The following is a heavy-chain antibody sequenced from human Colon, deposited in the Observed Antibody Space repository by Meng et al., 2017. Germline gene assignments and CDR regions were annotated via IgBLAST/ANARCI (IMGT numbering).Heavy chain of an antibody. CDR1: GFTFSSYN. J-gene: IGHJ4*02. V-gene: IGHV3-74*03. Sequence: GESLKISCAASGFTFSSYNMHWVRQTPGEGLVWVSRINTDASITTYADSVKGRFTISRDDAKNTVYLQMNSLRAEDTAVYYCARDADWVFFDHWGQGALVTVSS. CDR3: ARDADWVFFDH. CDR2: INTDASIT. D-gene: IGHD3-9*01.